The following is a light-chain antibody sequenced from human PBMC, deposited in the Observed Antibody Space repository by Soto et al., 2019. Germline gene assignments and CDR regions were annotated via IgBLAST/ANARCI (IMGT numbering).Light chain of an antibody. V-gene: IGLV1-44*01. CDR1: IANIGGNT. Sequence: QAVVTQPPSASGTPGQRVTISCSGSIANIGGNTVNWYQQLPGTAPKLLMYTNIQRPSGVPDRFSGSKSGTSASLAISGLQSEDEADYYCAAWDDSLNGVVFGGGTKLTVL. J-gene: IGLJ2*01. CDR2: TNI. CDR3: AAWDDSLNGVV.